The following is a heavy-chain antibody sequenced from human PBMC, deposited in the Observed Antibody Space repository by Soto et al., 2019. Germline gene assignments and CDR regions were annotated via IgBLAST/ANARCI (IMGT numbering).Heavy chain of an antibody. D-gene: IGHD3-3*01. CDR2: ISYDGTAK. V-gene: IGHV3-33*03. CDR3: AKDEGRFLRNYFNYGIDV. J-gene: IGHJ6*02. CDR1: GFDFSDHG. Sequence: QVRLVESGGGVVQPGRSLRLSCAASGFDFSDHGMHWVRQAPGEGLEWVTVISYDGTAKYYKESVKGRFTTSRDNSKKTLYQQIDSLRVEDTAVYYCAKDEGRFLRNYFNYGIDVWGLGTTVTVSS.